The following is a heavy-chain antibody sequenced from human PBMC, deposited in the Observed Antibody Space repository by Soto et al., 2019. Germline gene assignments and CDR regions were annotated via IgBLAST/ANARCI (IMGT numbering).Heavy chain of an antibody. Sequence: QVQLVESGGGVVQPGRSLRLSCAASGFTFSSYGMHWVRQAPGKGLEWVAVRWYDGSNKYYADSVKGRFTISRDNSKNTLYLQMNSLRAEDTAVYYCARWDLAAAGNDYWGQGTLVTVSS. CDR1: GFTFSSYG. CDR3: ARWDLAAAGNDY. V-gene: IGHV3-33*01. J-gene: IGHJ4*02. D-gene: IGHD6-13*01. CDR2: RWYDGSNK.